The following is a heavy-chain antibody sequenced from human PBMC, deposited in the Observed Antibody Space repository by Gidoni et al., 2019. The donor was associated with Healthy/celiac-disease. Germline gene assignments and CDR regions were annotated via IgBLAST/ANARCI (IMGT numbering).Heavy chain of an antibody. D-gene: IGHD3-22*01. CDR2: MNTNSGNT. J-gene: IGHJ4*02. Sequence: QVQLVQSGAYVHQPGASVKVSCKSSGYTFTSYDINWVRQATGQVLEWMGWMNTNSGNTGYAQKVQGRGTMTRNTSISTDYMEMSSLRSEDTAVYYCARDSSDYWGQGTLVTVSS. CDR3: ARDSSDY. CDR1: GYTFTSYD. V-gene: IGHV1-8*01.